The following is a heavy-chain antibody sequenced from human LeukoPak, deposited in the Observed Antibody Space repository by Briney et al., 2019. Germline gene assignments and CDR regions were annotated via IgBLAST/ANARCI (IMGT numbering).Heavy chain of an antibody. CDR2: INHSGST. J-gene: IGHJ6*02. V-gene: IGHV4-34*01. CDR3: ARRGGYDFWSGPFNYYYYGMDV. Sequence: SETLSLTCAVYGGPFSGYYWSWIRQPPGKGLEWIGEINHSGSTNYNPSLKSRVTISVDTSKNQFSLKLSSVTAADTAVYYCARRGGYDFWSGPFNYYYYGMDVWGQGTTVTVSS. CDR1: GGPFSGYY. D-gene: IGHD3-3*01.